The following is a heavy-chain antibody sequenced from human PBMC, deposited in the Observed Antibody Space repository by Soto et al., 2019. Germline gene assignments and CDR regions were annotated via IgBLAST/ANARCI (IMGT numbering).Heavy chain of an antibody. CDR2: MKPNSGNT. V-gene: IGHV1-8*01. Sequence: QVQLVQSGAEVKKPGASVKVSCKASGYSFTSYDINWVRQATGQGPEWMGWMKPNSGNTGYAQKVQGRDTMTRNTSISTAYMELSSLRSEDTVVYYCAREKNYYDSSGYSPNALDYWGHGTLVTVSS. CDR3: AREKNYYDSSGYSPNALDY. CDR1: GYSFTSYD. D-gene: IGHD3-22*01. J-gene: IGHJ4*01.